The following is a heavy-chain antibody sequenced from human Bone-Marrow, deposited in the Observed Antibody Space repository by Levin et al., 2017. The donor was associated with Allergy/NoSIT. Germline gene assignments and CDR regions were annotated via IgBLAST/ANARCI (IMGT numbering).Heavy chain of an antibody. CDR2: ISNSGSYT. V-gene: IGHV3-21*06. D-gene: IGHD2-8*01. CDR3: ATNKVLYPMTHYKY. Sequence: GESLKISCAASGFTFSSYSLTWVRQAPGRGLEWVSSISNSGSYTHYADSVKGRFTISRDNAKNSLYLQMSSLRSEDTAVYYCATNKVLYPMTHYKYWGQGTLVTVSS. J-gene: IGHJ4*02. CDR1: GFTFSSYS.